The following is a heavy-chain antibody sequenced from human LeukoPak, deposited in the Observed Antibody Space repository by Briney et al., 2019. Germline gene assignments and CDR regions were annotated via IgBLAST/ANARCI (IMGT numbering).Heavy chain of an antibody. CDR1: GFTFSSYA. D-gene: IGHD3-16*02. CDR3: AKGGEIYYDYVWGSYRSHGDAFDI. Sequence: PGGSLRLSCAASGFTFSSYAMSWVRQAPGKGLEWVSAISGSGGSTYYADSVKGRFTITRDNSKNTLYLQMNSLRAEDTAVYYCAKGGEIYYDYVWGSYRSHGDAFDIWGQGTMVTVSS. CDR2: ISGSGGST. J-gene: IGHJ3*02. V-gene: IGHV3-23*01.